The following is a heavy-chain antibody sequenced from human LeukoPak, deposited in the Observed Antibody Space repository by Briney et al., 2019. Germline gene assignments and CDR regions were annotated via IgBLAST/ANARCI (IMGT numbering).Heavy chain of an antibody. CDR2: ISGSGGGT. J-gene: IGHJ4*02. CDR1: GFTFSSYA. V-gene: IGHV3-23*01. CDR3: ASQWQGYFDY. D-gene: IGHD6-19*01. Sequence: PGGSLRLSCAASGFTFSSYAMSWVRQAPGKGLEWVSAISGSGGGTYYADSVKGRFTISRDNSKNTLYLQMNSLRAEDTAVYYCASQWQGYFDYWGQGTLVTVSS.